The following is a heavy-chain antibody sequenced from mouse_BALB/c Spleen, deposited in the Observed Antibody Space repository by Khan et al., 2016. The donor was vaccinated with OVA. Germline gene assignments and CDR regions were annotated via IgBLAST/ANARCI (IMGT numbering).Heavy chain of an antibody. J-gene: IGHJ3*01. Sequence: QVQLQQSGAELARPGASVKMSCKASGYTFTTYTIHWVKQRPGQGLEWIGYIIPSNDYTNYNQKFKDRATLTAAKSSSTAYMQLSSLTSEDSAVYYCVREVAYYRSDGWFAYWGQGTLVTVSA. V-gene: IGHV1-4*01. CDR2: IIPSNDYT. CDR3: VREVAYYRSDGWFAY. D-gene: IGHD2-14*01. CDR1: GYTFTTYT.